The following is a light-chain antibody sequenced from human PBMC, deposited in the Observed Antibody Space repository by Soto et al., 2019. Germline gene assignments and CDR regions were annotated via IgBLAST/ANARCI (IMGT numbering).Light chain of an antibody. CDR2: ENN. Sequence: VLTQPPSVSAAPGQKVTISCSGSSSNIGNNYVSWYQQLPGTAPKLLIYENNKRPSGIPDRFSGSKSGTSATLGITGLQTGDEADYYCGNWDSSRSAGVFGTGSKVTVL. CDR1: SSNIGNNY. V-gene: IGLV1-51*02. CDR3: GNWDSSRSAGV. J-gene: IGLJ1*01.